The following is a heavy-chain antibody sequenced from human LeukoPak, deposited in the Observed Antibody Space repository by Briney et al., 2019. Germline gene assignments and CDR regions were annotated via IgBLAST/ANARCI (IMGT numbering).Heavy chain of an antibody. CDR3: ARDPRASNYDFWSGYYTWDAFDI. V-gene: IGHV1-18*01. J-gene: IGHJ3*02. CDR2: ISAYNGNT. D-gene: IGHD3-3*01. Sequence: ASVKVSCKASGYTFTSYGISWVRQAPGQGLEWMGWISAYNGNTNYAQKLQGRVTMTTDTSTSAAYMELRSLRSDDTAVYYCARDPRASNYDFWSGYYTWDAFDIWGQGTMVTVSS. CDR1: GYTFTSYG.